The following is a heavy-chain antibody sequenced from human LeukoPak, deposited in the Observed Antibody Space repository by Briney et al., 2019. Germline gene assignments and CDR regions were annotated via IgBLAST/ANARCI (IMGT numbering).Heavy chain of an antibody. V-gene: IGHV3-11*04. D-gene: IGHD6-13*01. CDR3: ARGQSGYSSSQLVPPPHYYYYYMDV. CDR2: ISSSGSTI. Sequence: GGSLRLSCAASGFTFSDYYMSWIRQAPGKGLEWVSYISSSGSTIYYADSVKGRFTISRDNAKNSLYLQMNSLRAEDTAVYYCARGQSGYSSSQLVPPPHYYYYYMDVWGKGTTVTVSS. CDR1: GFTFSDYY. J-gene: IGHJ6*03.